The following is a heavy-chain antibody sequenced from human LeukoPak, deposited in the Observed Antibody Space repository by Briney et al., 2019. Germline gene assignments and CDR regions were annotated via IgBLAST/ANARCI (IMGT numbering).Heavy chain of an antibody. CDR1: GGSISSYY. CDR3: ARLEGAMAYGYYYYYMDV. D-gene: IGHD1-26*01. V-gene: IGHV4-4*07. Sequence: SETLSLTCTVSGGSISSYYWSWIRQPAGKGLEWIGRIYTSGSTNYNPSLKSRVTMSVDTSKNQFSLKLSSVTAADTAVYYCARLEGAMAYGYYYYYMDVWGKGTTVTVSS. CDR2: IYTSGST. J-gene: IGHJ6*03.